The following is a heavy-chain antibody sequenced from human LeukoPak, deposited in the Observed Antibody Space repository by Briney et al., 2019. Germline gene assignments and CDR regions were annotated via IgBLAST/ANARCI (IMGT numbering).Heavy chain of an antibody. D-gene: IGHD3-3*01. V-gene: IGHV4-59*08. CDR1: GGSISSYY. CDR3: ARHGVSWREAFDI. J-gene: IGHJ3*02. Sequence: SETLSLTCTVSGGSISSYYWSWVRQPPGKGLEWIGYIYYSGSTNYNPSLKSRVTISVDTSKNQFSLKLSSVTAADTAVYYCARHGVSWREAFDIWGQGTMVTVSS. CDR2: IYYSGST.